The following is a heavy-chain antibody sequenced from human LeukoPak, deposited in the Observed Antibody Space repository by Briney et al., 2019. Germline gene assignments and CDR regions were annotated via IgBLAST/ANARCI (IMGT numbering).Heavy chain of an antibody. J-gene: IGHJ6*04. CDR3: ARDNVVVVPAAMVGYYYYGMDV. CDR2: SSAYNSNT. CDR1: GYTFTSYG. D-gene: IGHD2-2*01. Sequence: ASVKLSCKASGYTFTSYGISWVRQAPGQGLERMGWSSAYNSNTNYAQKLQGRVTMTTDTSTSTAYMELRSLRSDDTAVYYCARDNVVVVPAAMVGYYYYGMDVWGKGTTVTVSS. V-gene: IGHV1-18*04.